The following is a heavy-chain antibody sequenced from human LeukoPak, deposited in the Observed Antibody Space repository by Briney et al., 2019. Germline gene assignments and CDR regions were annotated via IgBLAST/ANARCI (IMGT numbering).Heavy chain of an antibody. CDR1: GFTFSSYA. J-gene: IGHJ4*02. CDR2: ISGSGGST. D-gene: IGHD3-22*01. CDR3: AKDLVRYDDVGTPDY. V-gene: IGHV3-23*01. Sequence: GGSLRLSCAASGFTFSSYAMSWVRQAPGEGLGWVSAISGSGGSTYYTDSVKGRFTISRDNSKNTLYLQMNSLRAEDTAVYYCAKDLVRYDDVGTPDYWGQGTLVTVSS.